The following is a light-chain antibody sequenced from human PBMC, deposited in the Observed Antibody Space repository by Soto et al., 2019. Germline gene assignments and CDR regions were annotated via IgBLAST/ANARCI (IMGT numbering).Light chain of an antibody. Sequence: QSVLTQPPSVSAAPGQKVTISCSGSNSNIGNNDVSWYQQQLPGTAPKLVIYDNNKRPSGTPDRFSGSKSGTSATLDITGLQTGDEADYYCGAWDSSLNTGAFGGGTKLTVL. CDR2: DNN. V-gene: IGLV1-51*01. J-gene: IGLJ2*01. CDR1: NSNIGNND. CDR3: GAWDSSLNTGA.